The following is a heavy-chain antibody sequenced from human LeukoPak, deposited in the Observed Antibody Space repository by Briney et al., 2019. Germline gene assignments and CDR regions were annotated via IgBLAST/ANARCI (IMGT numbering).Heavy chain of an antibody. J-gene: IGHJ4*02. Sequence: ASETLSLTCTVSGGSISSGDYYWGWIRQPPGKGLEWIGSIYHSGSTYYNPSLKSRVTISVDTSKNQFSLKLSSVTAADTAVYYCARENILTGYYSWGGYYFDYWGQGTLVTVSS. CDR3: ARENILTGYYSWGGYYFDY. CDR1: GGSISSGDYY. V-gene: IGHV4-39*07. CDR2: IYHSGST. D-gene: IGHD3-9*01.